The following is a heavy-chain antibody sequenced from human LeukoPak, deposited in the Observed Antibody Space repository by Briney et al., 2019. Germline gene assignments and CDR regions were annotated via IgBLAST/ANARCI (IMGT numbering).Heavy chain of an antibody. CDR1: GFTFSSYA. J-gene: IGHJ5*02. V-gene: IGHV3-23*01. Sequence: GGSLRLSCAASGFTFSSYAMSWVRQAPGKGLEWVSLISAGGGSAYYADSVKGRFTISRDNSKNTLYVRMNSLRAEDTAVYFCAGDRGGDECGGNCYSAFDPWGQGTLVTVSS. D-gene: IGHD2-21*02. CDR3: AGDRGGDECGGNCYSAFDP. CDR2: ISAGGGSA.